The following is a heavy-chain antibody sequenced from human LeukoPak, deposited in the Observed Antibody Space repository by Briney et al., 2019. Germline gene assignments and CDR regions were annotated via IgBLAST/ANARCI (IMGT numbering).Heavy chain of an antibody. Sequence: GASVKVSCKASGYTFTSYTMNWVPQAPGQGLEWMGWLNTNTGNPTYAQGFTGRFVFSLDTSVSTAYLQISSLKAEDTAVYYCAREKWDIVVVPAAEADAFDIWGQGTMVTVSS. CDR1: GYTFTSYT. CDR2: LNTNTGNP. D-gene: IGHD2-2*01. J-gene: IGHJ3*02. CDR3: AREKWDIVVVPAAEADAFDI. V-gene: IGHV7-4-1*02.